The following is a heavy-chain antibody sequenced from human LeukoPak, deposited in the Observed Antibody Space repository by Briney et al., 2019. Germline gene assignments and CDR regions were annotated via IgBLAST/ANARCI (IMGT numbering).Heavy chain of an antibody. Sequence: SETLSLTCAVSGGSISSGGYSWSWIRQPPWKGLEWIGYIYHSGSTYYNPSLKSRVTISVDRSKNQFSLKLSSVTAADTAVYYCARDGSIRGYYYGMDVWGQGTTVTVSS. CDR1: GGSISSGGYS. D-gene: IGHD1-26*01. V-gene: IGHV4-30-2*01. CDR2: IYHSGST. J-gene: IGHJ6*02. CDR3: ARDGSIRGYYYGMDV.